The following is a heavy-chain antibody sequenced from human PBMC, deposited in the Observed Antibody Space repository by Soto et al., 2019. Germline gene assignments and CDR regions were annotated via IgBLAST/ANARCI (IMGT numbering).Heavy chain of an antibody. J-gene: IGHJ4*02. V-gene: IGHV3-7*03. Sequence: AGGSLRLSGVVCGFTFTDFYINWVRQAPRKGLEWVANIRPDGLEPNYVATVKGRFTTSRDNTKNSLFLQMNSLRADDTAVYYCAARGGLDYNYSGQGIL. CDR3: AARGGLDYNY. D-gene: IGHD4-4*01. CDR2: IRPDGLEP. CDR1: GFTFTDFY.